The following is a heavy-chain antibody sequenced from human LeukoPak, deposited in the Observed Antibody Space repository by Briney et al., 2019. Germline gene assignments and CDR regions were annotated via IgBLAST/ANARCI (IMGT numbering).Heavy chain of an antibody. CDR2: IYYSGST. Sequence: PSETLSLTCTVSGGSISSGGYYWSWIRQRPGKGLEWIGYIYYSGSTYYNPSLKSRVTISVDTSKNQFSLKLSSVTAADTAVYYCARGNGYFDWLLSEGYFDYWGQGTLVTVSS. CDR3: ARGNGYFDWLLSEGYFDY. J-gene: IGHJ4*02. D-gene: IGHD3-9*01. CDR1: GGSISSGGYY. V-gene: IGHV4-31*03.